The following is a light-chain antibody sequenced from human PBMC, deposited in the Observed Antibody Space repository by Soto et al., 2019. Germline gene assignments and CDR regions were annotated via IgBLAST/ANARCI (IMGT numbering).Light chain of an antibody. V-gene: IGKV3-11*01. CDR1: QSVSSY. CDR3: QQRRYWPVT. J-gene: IGKJ1*01. CDR2: DAS. Sequence: EIVLTQSPAILSISPWERATLSCRASQSVSSYFAWYQQKPGQAPMLLIYDASNRATGVPARFSGGGSGADFYLTSSSLEPEEFAVYYCQQRRYWPVTFGQGTKVEIK.